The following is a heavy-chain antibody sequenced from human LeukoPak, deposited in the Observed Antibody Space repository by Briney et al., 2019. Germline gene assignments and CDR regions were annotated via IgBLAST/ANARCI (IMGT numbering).Heavy chain of an antibody. CDR3: ARHGGDGYNSFDY. J-gene: IGHJ4*02. CDR1: GGSISSYY. Sequence: SETLSLTCTVSGGSISSYYWSWIRQPPGKGLEWIGYIYTSGSTNYNPSLKSRVTISVDTSKNQFSLKLSSVTAADTAVYYCARHGGDGYNSFDYWGQGTLVTVSS. V-gene: IGHV4-4*09. CDR2: IYTSGST. D-gene: IGHD5-24*01.